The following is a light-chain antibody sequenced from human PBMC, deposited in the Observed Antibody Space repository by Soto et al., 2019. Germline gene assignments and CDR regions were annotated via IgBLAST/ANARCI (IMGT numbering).Light chain of an antibody. V-gene: IGKV1-12*01. CDR2: TAS. J-gene: IGKJ5*01. Sequence: DIQMTQSPSSVSASVGDRVTITCRASQGVSTWLAWYQQKRGKAPNLLIYTASSLQSGVPSRFSGSGSGTDFTLTINGLQPEDFATYYCQQAASFPITFGQGTRLEIK. CDR3: QQAASFPIT. CDR1: QGVSTW.